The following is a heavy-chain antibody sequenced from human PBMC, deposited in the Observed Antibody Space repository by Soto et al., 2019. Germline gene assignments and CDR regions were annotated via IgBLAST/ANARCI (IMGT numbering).Heavy chain of an antibody. CDR1: GFTFSSYA. CDR2: ISYDGSNK. Sequence: GGSLRLSCAASGFTFSSYAMHWVRQAPGKGLEWVAVISYDGSNKYYADSVKGRFTISRDNSKNTLYLQMNSLRAEDTAVYYCARDRGTATTYYYYGVDVWGQGTTVTVSS. D-gene: IGHD6-13*01. J-gene: IGHJ6*02. CDR3: ARDRGTATTYYYYGVDV. V-gene: IGHV3-30-3*01.